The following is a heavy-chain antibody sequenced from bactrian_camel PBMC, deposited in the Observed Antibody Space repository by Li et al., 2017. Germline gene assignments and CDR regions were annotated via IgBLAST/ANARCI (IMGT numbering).Heavy chain of an antibody. CDR1: VISLRSYC. Sequence: VQLVESGGDTVQAGGTLSLSCVASVISLRSYCMGWFRQAPGKEREGVAAIDSDGSTSYADSVKGRFTISQDNAKNTLYLQMNSLKPEDTAMYYCAAFPRTVVAGRCADFGYWGQGTQVTVS. J-gene: IGHJ6*01. D-gene: IGHD6*01. CDR2: IDSDGST. CDR3: AAFPRTVVAGRCADFGY. V-gene: IGHV3S55*01.